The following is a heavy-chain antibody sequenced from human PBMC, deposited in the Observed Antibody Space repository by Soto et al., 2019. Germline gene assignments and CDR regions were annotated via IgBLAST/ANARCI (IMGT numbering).Heavy chain of an antibody. Sequence: GGPLRLSCAVSGFICSSYDMSWVRQAPGKGLEWVSTILVGGSTHYEDAVKGRFTISRDTSKNTVYLQMNSLTAGDTAVYYCAKATATSGGAFEIYGQGTMVTVSS. CDR2: ILVGGST. J-gene: IGHJ3*02. V-gene: IGHV3-23*01. CDR1: GFICSSYD. CDR3: AKATATSGGAFEI. D-gene: IGHD1-1*01.